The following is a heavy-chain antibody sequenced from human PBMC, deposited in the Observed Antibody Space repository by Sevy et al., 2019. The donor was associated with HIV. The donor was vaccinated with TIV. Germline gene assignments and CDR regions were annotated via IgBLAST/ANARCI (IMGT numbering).Heavy chain of an antibody. J-gene: IGHJ6*02. V-gene: IGHV3-21*01. CDR1: GFTFSSYS. Sequence: GGSLRLSCAASGFTFSSYSMNWVRQAPGKGLEWVSSISSSSSYIYYADSVKGRFTISRDNAKNSLYLQMNSLRAEDTAVYYCARYCSGGSCNYYYGMDVWGQGTTVTVSS. D-gene: IGHD2-15*01. CDR3: ARYCSGGSCNYYYGMDV. CDR2: ISSSSSYI.